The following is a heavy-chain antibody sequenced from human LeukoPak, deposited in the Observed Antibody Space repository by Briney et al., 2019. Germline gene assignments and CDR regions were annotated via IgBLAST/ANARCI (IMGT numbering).Heavy chain of an antibody. CDR2: LNVNTGNT. D-gene: IGHD1-7*01. V-gene: IGHV1-18*01. Sequence: GASVKVSCKASGCTFTTYGISWVRQAPGQGLERMGWLNVNTGNTKYAQNLQGRVTLTADTSTRTAYMDLRSLRSDDTAMYYCTRGGGNYLVDYWGQGTLVTVSS. CDR3: TRGGGNYLVDY. CDR1: GCTFTTYG. J-gene: IGHJ4*02.